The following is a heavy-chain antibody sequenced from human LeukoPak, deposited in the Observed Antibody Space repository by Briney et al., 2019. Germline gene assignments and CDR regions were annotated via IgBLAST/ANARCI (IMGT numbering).Heavy chain of an antibody. CDR2: ISTSGST. CDR3: ASQVGYFDY. V-gene: IGHV4-61*02. Sequence: SQTLSLTCTVSGGSVSSGSYYWSWIRQAAGKGLEWIGRISTSGSTNYNPSLKSRVTISRDTSKNQFSLKLSSVTAADTAVYYCASQVGYFDYWGQGTLVTVSS. CDR1: GGSVSSGSYY. D-gene: IGHD1-26*01. J-gene: IGHJ4*02.